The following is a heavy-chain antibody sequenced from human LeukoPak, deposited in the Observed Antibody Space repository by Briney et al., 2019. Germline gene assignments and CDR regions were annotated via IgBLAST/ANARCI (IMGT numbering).Heavy chain of an antibody. V-gene: IGHV3-21*01. Sequence: GGSLRLSCAASGFTFSSYSMNWVRQAPGKGLKWVAFIGSRTGNIYYADSVKGRFSISRDNAKDSVYLQMNSLRVDDTAVYYCARETEPLDYGDSTNLDYWGQGTLVTVSS. CDR1: GFTFSSYS. J-gene: IGHJ4*02. D-gene: IGHD4/OR15-4a*01. CDR2: IGSRTGNI. CDR3: ARETEPLDYGDSTNLDY.